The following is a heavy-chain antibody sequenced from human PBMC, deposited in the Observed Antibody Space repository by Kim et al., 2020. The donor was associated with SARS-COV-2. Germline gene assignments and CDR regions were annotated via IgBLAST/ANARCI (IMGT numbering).Heavy chain of an antibody. D-gene: IGHD3-10*01. CDR3: ARLGLDGSGSDY. J-gene: IGHJ4*02. V-gene: IGHV5-51*01. Sequence: RYSPSFQAQVTISADTSISTAYLQWSSLKASDTAMYYCARLGLDGSGSDYWGQGTLVTVSS.